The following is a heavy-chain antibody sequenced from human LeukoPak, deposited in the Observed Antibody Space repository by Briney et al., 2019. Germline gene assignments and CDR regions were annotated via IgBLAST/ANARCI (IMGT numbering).Heavy chain of an antibody. Sequence: GGSLRLSCSASGFSFSRDYMSWVRQAPGKGLECVAKIEPDGSQQYYVDSVRGRFTISRDNSKNSLYLHLNFLRAEDTAVYYCARDRGEVAAPATRGQDYWGQGTLVTVSS. V-gene: IGHV3-7*01. CDR3: ARDRGEVAAPATRGQDY. D-gene: IGHD6-13*01. J-gene: IGHJ4*02. CDR2: IEPDGSQQ. CDR1: GFSFSRDY.